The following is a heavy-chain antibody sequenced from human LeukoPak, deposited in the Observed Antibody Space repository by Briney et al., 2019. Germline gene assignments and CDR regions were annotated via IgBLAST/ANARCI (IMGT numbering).Heavy chain of an antibody. J-gene: IGHJ4*02. CDR3: ARGPEWYYFDY. V-gene: IGHV4-59*08. CDR1: GGSISSYY. D-gene: IGHD3-3*01. CDR2: IYYSGSA. Sequence: SETLSLTCTVSGGSISSYYWSWIRQTPGKGLDWIGYIYYSGSAIYSPSLKSRVTISVDTSKNQFSLRLSSVTAADTAVYYCARGPEWYYFDYWGQGTLVTVSS.